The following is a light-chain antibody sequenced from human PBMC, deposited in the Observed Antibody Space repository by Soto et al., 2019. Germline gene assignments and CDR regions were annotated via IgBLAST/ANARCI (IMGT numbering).Light chain of an antibody. Sequence: QSALTQPRSVSGSPGQSVTISCTGTSSDVGGYNYVSWYQQHPGKAPKLMIYDVSKRPSGVPDRFSGSKSGNTASLTIAGLQAEDEADYYCQPYDSSLSAYVFASGTKVTVL. CDR2: DVS. J-gene: IGLJ1*01. CDR3: QPYDSSLSAYV. CDR1: SSDVGGYNY. V-gene: IGLV2-11*01.